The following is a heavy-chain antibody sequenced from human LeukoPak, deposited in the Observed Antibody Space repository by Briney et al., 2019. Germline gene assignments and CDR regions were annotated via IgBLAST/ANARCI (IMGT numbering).Heavy chain of an antibody. Sequence: SETLSLTCTVSGGSISTYYWSWIRRPPGKGLEWIAYIHASGPTNYNPSLKSRITISVDTSKNQFSLKLSSVTAADTAVYYCARHDAGIAAPPFVNWGQGTLVTVSS. J-gene: IGHJ4*02. D-gene: IGHD6-6*01. CDR1: GGSISTYY. CDR3: ARHDAGIAAPPFVN. CDR2: IHASGPT. V-gene: IGHV4-4*09.